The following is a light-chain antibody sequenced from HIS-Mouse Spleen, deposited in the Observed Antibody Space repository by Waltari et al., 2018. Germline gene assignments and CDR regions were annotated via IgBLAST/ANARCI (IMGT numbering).Light chain of an antibody. V-gene: IGLV2-14*03. CDR1: SSDVGGYNY. Sequence: QSALTQPASVSGSPGQSITISCTGTSSDVGGYNYVSWYQQHPGKAPKLMIYDVSNPACGGSYRFPGSKSCNPACLTIPGLQAEDGAYYYCSSYTSSSFNVVFGGGTKLTVL. CDR2: DVS. CDR3: SSYTSSSFNVV. J-gene: IGLJ2*01.